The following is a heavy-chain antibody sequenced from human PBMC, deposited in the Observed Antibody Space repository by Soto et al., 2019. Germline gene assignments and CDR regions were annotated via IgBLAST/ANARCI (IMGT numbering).Heavy chain of an antibody. D-gene: IGHD6-13*01. CDR3: ARDLRRQIATVAAAADYCRDV. J-gene: IGHJ6*02. Sequence: GASVQVSCQASRYTFASYYMHWVRQAPGQVLEWMGIINPSGGSTSYAQKFQGRVTMTRDTSTSTVYMELSSLRSEDTAVYYCARDLRRQIATVAAAADYCRDVWGQGTTVTVSS. CDR1: RYTFASYY. V-gene: IGHV1-46*01. CDR2: INPSGGST.